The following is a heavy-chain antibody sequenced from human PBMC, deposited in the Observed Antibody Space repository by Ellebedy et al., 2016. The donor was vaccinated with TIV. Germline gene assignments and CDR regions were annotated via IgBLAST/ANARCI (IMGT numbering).Heavy chain of an antibody. J-gene: IGHJ6*02. V-gene: IGHV3-30*02. CDR1: GFTFSTSG. Sequence: GESLKISCAASGFTFSTSGMHWVRQAPGKGLEGVAVISYDRSDKYYADSVKGRFTISRDNSKNTLYLQMNSLRAEDTAVYYCAKDPVWWLGDYGMDVWGQGTTVTVSS. CDR2: ISYDRSDK. D-gene: IGHD2-21*01. CDR3: AKDPVWWLGDYGMDV.